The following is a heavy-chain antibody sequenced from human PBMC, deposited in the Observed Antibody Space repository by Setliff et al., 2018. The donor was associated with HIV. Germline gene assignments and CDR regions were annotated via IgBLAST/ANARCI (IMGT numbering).Heavy chain of an antibody. CDR3: ARVEDYYDSSSYYPPDAFDI. CDR2: IIPIFGTA. CDR1: GGTFSSYA. V-gene: IGHV1-69*13. J-gene: IGHJ3*02. D-gene: IGHD3-22*01. Sequence: SVKVSCKASGGTFSSYAISWVRQAPRQGLEWMGGIIPIFGTANYAQKFQGRVTITADESTSTAYMELSSLRSEETAVYYCARVEDYYDSSSYYPPDAFDIWGQGTMVTVSS.